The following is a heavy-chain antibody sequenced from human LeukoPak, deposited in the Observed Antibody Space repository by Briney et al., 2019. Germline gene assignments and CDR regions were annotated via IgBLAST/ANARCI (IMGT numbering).Heavy chain of an antibody. CDR1: GFTFSSYG. Sequence: GGSLRLSCAASGFTFSSYGMHWVRQAPGKGLERVAVISYGGSNKYYADSVKGRFTISRDNSKNTLYLQMNSLRTEDTAVYYRTRDRRRAFDLWGQGIMVTVSS. CDR2: ISYGGSNK. D-gene: IGHD1-14*01. J-gene: IGHJ3*01. V-gene: IGHV3-30*03. CDR3: TRDRRRAFDL.